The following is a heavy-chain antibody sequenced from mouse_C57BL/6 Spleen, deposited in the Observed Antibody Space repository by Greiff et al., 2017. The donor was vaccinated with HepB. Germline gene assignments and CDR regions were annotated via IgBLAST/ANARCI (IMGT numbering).Heavy chain of an antibody. CDR1: GFTFSSYG. J-gene: IGHJ3*01. Sequence: EVKLVESGGDLVKPGGSLKLSCAASGFTFSSYGMSWVRQTPDKRLEWVATISSGGSYTYYPDSVKGRFTISRDNAKNTLYLQMSSLKSEDTAMYYWARHDYGNPAWFAYWGQGTLVTVSA. D-gene: IGHD2-1*01. CDR2: ISSGGSYT. CDR3: ARHDYGNPAWFAY. V-gene: IGHV5-6*01.